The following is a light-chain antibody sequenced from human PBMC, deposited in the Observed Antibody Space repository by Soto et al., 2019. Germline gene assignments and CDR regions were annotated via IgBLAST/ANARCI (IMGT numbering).Light chain of an antibody. Sequence: QSVLTQPASVSGSPGQSITISCTGTSSDVGGYNYVSWYQQHPGKAPKLMIYDVTNRPSGVSNRFSGSKSGNTASLTISGLQAEDEADYSCSSYTGSPTLGVFGTGTKVTVL. CDR2: DVT. J-gene: IGLJ1*01. CDR1: SSDVGGYNY. V-gene: IGLV2-14*01. CDR3: SSYTGSPTLGV.